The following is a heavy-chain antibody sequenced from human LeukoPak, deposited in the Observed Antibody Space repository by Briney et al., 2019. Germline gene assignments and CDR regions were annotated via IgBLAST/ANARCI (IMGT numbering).Heavy chain of an antibody. CDR2: INANSGDT. D-gene: IGHD2-15*01. J-gene: IGHJ4*02. V-gene: IGHV1-2*02. Sequence: ASVKVSCKASGYTFTGYYIQWVRQAPGQGPEWMGWINANSGDTNYGQKFQGRVTMTRDTSINTAYMELSRLRSDDTAVYYCARDRSRRDCFDHWGQGTLVTVSS. CDR1: GYTFTGYY. CDR3: ARDRSRRDCFDH.